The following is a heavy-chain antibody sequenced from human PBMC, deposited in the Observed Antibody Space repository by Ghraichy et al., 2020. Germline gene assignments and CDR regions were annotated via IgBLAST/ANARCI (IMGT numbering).Heavy chain of an antibody. D-gene: IGHD3-22*01. CDR1: GFTFSSYA. V-gene: IGHV3-23*01. CDR2: ISGSGSST. J-gene: IGHJ3*02. CDR3: AKDGLYGSSGSYQRGAFDI. Sequence: GSLRLSCAASGFTFSSYAMSWVRQAPGKGLEWVSSISGSGSSTYYADSVKGRFTFSRDNSKNTLYVQMNSLRAEDTAVYYCAKDGLYGSSGSYQRGAFDIWGQGTLVTVSS.